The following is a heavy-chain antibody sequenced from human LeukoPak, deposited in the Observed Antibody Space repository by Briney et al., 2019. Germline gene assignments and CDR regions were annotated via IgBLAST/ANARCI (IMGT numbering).Heavy chain of an antibody. D-gene: IGHD3-3*01. Sequence: GGSLRLSCAASGFTFSSYAMTWVRQAPGKGLEWVSAISGSGDRTYYADSVKGRFTISRDNSKNTLYLQMNSLRAADTAVYYCAKEGKLTIFGVVITWFDYWGQGTLVTVSS. CDR1: GFTFSSYA. CDR2: ISGSGDRT. V-gene: IGHV3-23*01. CDR3: AKEGKLTIFGVVITWFDY. J-gene: IGHJ4*02.